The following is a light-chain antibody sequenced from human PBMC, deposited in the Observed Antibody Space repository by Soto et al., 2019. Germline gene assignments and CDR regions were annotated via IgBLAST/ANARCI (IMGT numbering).Light chain of an antibody. CDR2: AAS. V-gene: IGKV1-39*01. CDR3: QQSYSTPT. J-gene: IGKJ1*01. CDR1: QSISSY. Sequence: DIQMTQSPSSLSASVGDRVTITSRARQSISSYLNWYQQKPGKAPKLLIYAASSLQSGVPSRFSGSGSGTDFTLTISSLQPEDFATYYCQQSYSTPTFGQGTKVEIK.